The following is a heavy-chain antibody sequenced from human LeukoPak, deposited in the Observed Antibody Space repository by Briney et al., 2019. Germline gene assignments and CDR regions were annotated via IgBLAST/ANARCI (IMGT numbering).Heavy chain of an antibody. CDR1: GGTISTSSYY. V-gene: IGHV4-39*01. CDR3: ARHRAADPSRAFDI. J-gene: IGHJ3*02. Sequence: SETLSLTCTVSGGTISTSSYYWGWIRQPPGKGLEWIGTLHYSGSTYHNPSLNSRVTIAVDTSKNRFSLKLSSLTVADTAVYYCARHRAADPSRAFDIWGQGTMDTLS. D-gene: IGHD6-13*01. CDR2: LHYSGST.